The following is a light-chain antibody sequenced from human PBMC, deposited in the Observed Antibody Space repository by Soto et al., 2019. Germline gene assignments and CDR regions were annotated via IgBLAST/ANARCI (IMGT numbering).Light chain of an antibody. CDR2: GAS. V-gene: IGKV3-20*01. J-gene: IGKJ1*01. CDR1: QSVTSSY. Sequence: EIVLTQSPGTLSLSPGERATLSCRASQSVTSSYLAWYQQKPGQAPRLFIYGASSRATGIPDRFSGSGSGTDFTLTIRRMEPEDFAVYHCQQYGKSPWTFGQGTKVEIK. CDR3: QQYGKSPWT.